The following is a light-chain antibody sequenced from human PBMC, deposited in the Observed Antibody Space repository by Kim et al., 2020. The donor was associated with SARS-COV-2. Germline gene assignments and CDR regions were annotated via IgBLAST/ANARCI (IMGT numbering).Light chain of an antibody. V-gene: IGLV6-57*01. J-gene: IGLJ3*02. CDR2: EDN. Sequence: GKTVTISCTRSSGSIASNYVQWYQQRPGGSRTTVIYEDNQRPTWVPDRFSGSIDSSSNSASLTISGLKTEDEADYYCQSYDSSNWVFGGGTQLTVL. CDR3: QSYDSSNWV. CDR1: SGSIASNY.